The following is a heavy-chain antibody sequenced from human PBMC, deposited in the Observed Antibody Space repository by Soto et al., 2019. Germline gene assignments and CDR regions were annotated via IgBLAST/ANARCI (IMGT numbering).Heavy chain of an antibody. CDR2: ISGSGGST. D-gene: IGHD3-10*01. Sequence: GGSLRLSCAASGFTFSSYAMSWVRQAPGKGLEWVSAISGSGGSTYYADSVKGRFTISRDNSKNTLYLQMNSLRAEDTAVYYCAKDAPSILWFGEWGTPQKNYYYGMDVWGQGTTVTVSS. CDR3: AKDAPSILWFGEWGTPQKNYYYGMDV. J-gene: IGHJ6*02. CDR1: GFTFSSYA. V-gene: IGHV3-23*01.